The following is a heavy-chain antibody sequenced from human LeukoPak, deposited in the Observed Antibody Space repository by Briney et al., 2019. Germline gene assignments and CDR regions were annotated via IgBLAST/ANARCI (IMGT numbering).Heavy chain of an antibody. J-gene: IGHJ6*03. CDR3: ASSVVKYDFWSGYYRNYYMDV. V-gene: IGHV4-4*07. CDR2: IYTSGST. CDR1: GGSISSYY. D-gene: IGHD3-3*01. Sequence: SETLSLTCTVSGGSISSYYWSWIRQPAGKGLEWIGRIYTSGSTNYNPSLKSRVTISVDTSKNQFSLKLSSVTAADTAVYYCASSVVKYDFWSGYYRNYYMDVWGKGTTVTVSS.